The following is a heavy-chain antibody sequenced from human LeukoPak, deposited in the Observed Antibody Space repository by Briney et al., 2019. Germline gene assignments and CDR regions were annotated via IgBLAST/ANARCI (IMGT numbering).Heavy chain of an antibody. D-gene: IGHD1-1*01. Sequence: PGRSLRLSCAASGFTFSSYGMHWVRQAPGKGLEWVAVIWYDGSNKYYADSVKGRFTISRDNSKNTLFLQMNSLRAEDTAVYFCTRVTTNGYFEYWGQGTLVTVSS. CDR1: GFTFSSYG. CDR3: TRVTTNGYFEY. J-gene: IGHJ4*02. V-gene: IGHV3-33*01. CDR2: IWYDGSNK.